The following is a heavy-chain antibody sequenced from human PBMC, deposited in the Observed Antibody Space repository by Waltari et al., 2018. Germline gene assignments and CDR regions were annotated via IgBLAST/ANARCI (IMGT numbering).Heavy chain of an antibody. CDR3: ARGRTGKRTGNFDY. Sequence: QVQLQQWGAGLSRPSETLSLTCAVYGGSFSDYYWTWIRQPPGKGLEWMGEISHSGTTNYNPSVKRRVTISLDTSKNQFSLKLNSVTAADTAMYYCARGRTGKRTGNFDYWGQGTLVTVSS. D-gene: IGHD1-1*01. J-gene: IGHJ4*02. V-gene: IGHV4-34*01. CDR2: ISHSGTT. CDR1: GGSFSDYY.